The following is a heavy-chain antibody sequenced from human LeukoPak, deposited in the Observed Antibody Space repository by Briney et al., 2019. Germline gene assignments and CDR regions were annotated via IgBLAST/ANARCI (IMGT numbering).Heavy chain of an antibody. D-gene: IGHD4/OR15-4a*01. CDR1: GFTFSSYT. J-gene: IGHJ4*02. Sequence: GGSLRLSCAASGFTFSSYTMSWVRQAPGKGLEWVSAISGSGGSTYYADSLKGRFTISRDNSKNTLYLQMNSLRAGDTAVYYCARRAGAYSHPYDYWGQGTLVTVSS. CDR2: ISGSGGST. CDR3: ARRAGAYSHPYDY. V-gene: IGHV3-23*01.